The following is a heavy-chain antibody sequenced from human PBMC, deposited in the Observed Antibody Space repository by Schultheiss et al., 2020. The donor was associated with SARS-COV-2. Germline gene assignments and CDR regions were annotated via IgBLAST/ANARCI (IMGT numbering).Heavy chain of an antibody. D-gene: IGHD2-2*01. CDR2: ISGSGGST. CDR1: GFTFSSYG. V-gene: IGHV3-23*01. Sequence: GGSLRLSCAASGFTFSSYGMHWVRQAPGKGLEWVSAISGSGGSTYYADSVKDRYTITRDNSKNTLYLQMNSMRAEDTAVYYCAKDAPHCNSTSCFRYWGQEALITVAS. CDR3: AKDAPHCNSTSCFRY. J-gene: IGHJ4*02.